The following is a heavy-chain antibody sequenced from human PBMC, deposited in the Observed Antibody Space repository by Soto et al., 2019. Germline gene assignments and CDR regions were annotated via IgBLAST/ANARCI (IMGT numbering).Heavy chain of an antibody. CDR3: AREGKVRRSYCHYYGMDV. CDR1: SYTFTSYG. V-gene: IGHV1-18*01. D-gene: IGHD3-10*01. CDR2: ISTHNGNT. J-gene: IGHJ6*02. Sequence: QAQLVQSGAEVKKPGASVKVSCKASSYTFTSYGITWVRQAPGQGLEWMGWISTHNGNTNYTQKLQDRVTMTSDTSTRTAYMELRSLRYDDTAVYYCAREGKVRRSYCHYYGMDVWGQGTTVTVSS.